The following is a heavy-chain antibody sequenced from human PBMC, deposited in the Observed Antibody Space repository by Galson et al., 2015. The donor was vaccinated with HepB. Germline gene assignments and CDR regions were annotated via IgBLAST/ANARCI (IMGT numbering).Heavy chain of an antibody. Sequence: ETLSLTCTVSGGSISNYYWSWIRQPPGKGLEFIGYLYYTESAHYNPSLKSRVTISVDSSKNLFSLKLTSVTAADTAVYYCASGVVRAEFDFWGQGTLVTVSS. CDR3: ASGVVRAEFDF. V-gene: IGHV4-59*01. J-gene: IGHJ4*02. CDR2: LYYTESA. CDR1: GGSISNYY. D-gene: IGHD3-3*01.